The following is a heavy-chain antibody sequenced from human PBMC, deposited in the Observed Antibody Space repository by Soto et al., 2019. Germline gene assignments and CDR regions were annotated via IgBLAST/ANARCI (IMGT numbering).Heavy chain of an antibody. V-gene: IGHV5-51*01. D-gene: IGHD1-26*01. Sequence: PGESLKISCKGSGYSFTSYWIGWVRQMPGKGLEWMGIIYPGDSDTRYSPSFQGQVTISADKSISTAYLQWSSLKASDTAMYYCARSSNHVVGATLQPDYFDYWGQGTLVTVSS. J-gene: IGHJ4*02. CDR1: GYSFTSYW. CDR2: IYPGDSDT. CDR3: ARSSNHVVGATLQPDYFDY.